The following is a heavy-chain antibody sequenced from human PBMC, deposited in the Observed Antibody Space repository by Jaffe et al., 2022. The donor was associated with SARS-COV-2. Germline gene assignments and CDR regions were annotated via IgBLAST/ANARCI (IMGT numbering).Heavy chain of an antibody. CDR3: AKDGSFYDISSYYYMDV. V-gene: IGHV3-23*04. D-gene: IGHD3-9*01. Sequence: EVQLVESGGGLVQPGGSLRLSCAASGFSFSTYGMNWVRQAPGKGLEWVSIISASGGVYYADSVKGRFTISRDNSKSTLYLQMNSLRDEDTAVYYCAKDGSFYDISSYYYMDVWGKGTTVTVS. CDR1: GFSFSTYG. CDR2: ISASGGV. J-gene: IGHJ6*03.